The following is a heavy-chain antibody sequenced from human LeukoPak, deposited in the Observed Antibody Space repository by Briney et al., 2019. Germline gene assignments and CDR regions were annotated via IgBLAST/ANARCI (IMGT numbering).Heavy chain of an antibody. CDR2: ISGSGGST. Sequence: GGSLRLSCAASGFTFSSYAMSWVRQAPGKGLEWVSAISGSGGSTYYADSVKGRFTISRDNSKNTLYLQMNSLRAEDTAVYYCAKGIGYSSGWQPADDALDLWGQGTMVTVSS. CDR1: GFTFSSYA. J-gene: IGHJ3*01. D-gene: IGHD6-19*01. CDR3: AKGIGYSSGWQPADDALDL. V-gene: IGHV3-23*01.